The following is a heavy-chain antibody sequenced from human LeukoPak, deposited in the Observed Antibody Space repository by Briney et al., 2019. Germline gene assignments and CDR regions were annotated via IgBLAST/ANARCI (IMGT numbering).Heavy chain of an antibody. CDR3: AREPGGTYYDSSGCPVYWCYFV. D-gene: IGHD3-22*01. V-gene: IGHV4-59*01. Sequence: SETLSLTCNVSGDSISAYYRNWVRQPPGKGLEWIGYIFYSVNTNYNPSLKSRATISVDTSKNQFSLKLTSVTAADTAVYYCAREPGGTYYDSSGCPVYWCYFVWGGGTLATVSS. CDR1: GDSISAYY. J-gene: IGHJ2*01. CDR2: IFYSVNT.